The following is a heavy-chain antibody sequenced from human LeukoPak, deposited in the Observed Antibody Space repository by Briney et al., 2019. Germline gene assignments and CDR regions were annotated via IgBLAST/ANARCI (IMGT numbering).Heavy chain of an antibody. Sequence: SETLSLTCTLSGGSFSNYYWTWIRQPPGKGLEWLGYIYSTGSISYNPSLESRVTISIDTSKNTFSLKLTSVTAADTAVYFCARKVVGATTPYHAFDMWGQGTKVTVSP. CDR2: IYSTGSI. CDR3: ARKVVGATTPYHAFDM. CDR1: GGSFSNYY. J-gene: IGHJ3*02. D-gene: IGHD1-26*01. V-gene: IGHV4-59*08.